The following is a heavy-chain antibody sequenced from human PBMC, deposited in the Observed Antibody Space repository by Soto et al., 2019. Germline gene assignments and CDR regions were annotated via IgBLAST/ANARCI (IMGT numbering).Heavy chain of an antibody. CDR3: TTARVLLWFGELLPYYYYYMDV. CDR1: GFTFSNAW. CDR2: IKSKTDGGTT. J-gene: IGHJ6*03. D-gene: IGHD3-10*01. V-gene: IGHV3-15*01. Sequence: EVQLVESGGGLVKPGGSLRLSCAASGFTFSNAWMSWVRQAPGKGLEWVGRIKSKTDGGTTDYAAPVKGRFTISRDDSKNTLYLQMNSLKTEDTAVYYCTTARVLLWFGELLPYYYYYMDVWGKGTTVTVSS.